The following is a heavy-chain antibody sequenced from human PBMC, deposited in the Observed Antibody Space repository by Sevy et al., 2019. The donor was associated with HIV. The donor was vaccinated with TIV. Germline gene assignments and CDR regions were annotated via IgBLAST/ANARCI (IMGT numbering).Heavy chain of an antibody. V-gene: IGHV3-7*01. Sequence: GGSLRLSCAASGFTFSSHWMSWVRQAPGKGLEWVANIKPEGSDKYYVDSVKGRFTISRDNDKNSLSLQMNSLRAEDTAVYNCARDTGGIGMDVWGQGTTVTVSS. CDR3: ARDTGGIGMDV. CDR2: IKPEGSDK. CDR1: GFTFSSHW. J-gene: IGHJ6*02. D-gene: IGHD6-13*01.